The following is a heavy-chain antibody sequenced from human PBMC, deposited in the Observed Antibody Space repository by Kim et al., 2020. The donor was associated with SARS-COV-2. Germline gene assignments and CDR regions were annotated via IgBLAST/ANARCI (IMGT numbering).Heavy chain of an antibody. CDR3: ARDSEGSGWYSGAFGI. Sequence: SVKVSCKASGGTFSSYGISWVRQAPGQGLEWMGRIIPILGIANYAQKFQGRVTITADKSTSTAYMELSSLRSKDTAVYYCARDSEGSGWYSGAFGIWGQGTMVTVP. CDR1: GGTFSSYG. CDR2: IIPILGIA. J-gene: IGHJ3*02. D-gene: IGHD6-19*01. V-gene: IGHV1-69*04.